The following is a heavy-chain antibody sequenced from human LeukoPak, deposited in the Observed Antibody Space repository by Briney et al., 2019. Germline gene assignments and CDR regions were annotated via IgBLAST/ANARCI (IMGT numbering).Heavy chain of an antibody. V-gene: IGHV4-39*01. Sequence: SETLSLTCTVSGGSISSVTYQWGWIRQSPDRGLEWIGTFYSSGNAYYNPSLRSRVSKSVDTSKNQFSLQLRSVTAADTAVYYCARLGNTWPHNYFDNWGQGALVTVSS. J-gene: IGHJ4*02. CDR2: FYSSGNA. D-gene: IGHD5-24*01. CDR1: GGSISSVTYQ. CDR3: ARLGNTWPHNYFDN.